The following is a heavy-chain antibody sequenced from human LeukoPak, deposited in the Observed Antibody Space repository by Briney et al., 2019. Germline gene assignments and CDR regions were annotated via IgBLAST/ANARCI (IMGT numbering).Heavy chain of an antibody. J-gene: IGHJ3*02. CDR1: GFTFSSYE. Sequence: PGGSLRLSCAASGFTFSSYEMNWVRQAPGKGLEWVSSISRSATTIYYADSVKGRFTISRDNAKNSLYLQMNSLRVEDTAMYYCAKVSLNMVNDAFDIWGQGTMVSVSS. V-gene: IGHV3-48*03. D-gene: IGHD4/OR15-4a*01. CDR2: ISRSATTI. CDR3: AKVSLNMVNDAFDI.